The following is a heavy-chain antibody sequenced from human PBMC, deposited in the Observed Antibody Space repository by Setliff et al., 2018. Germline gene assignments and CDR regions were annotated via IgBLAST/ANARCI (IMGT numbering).Heavy chain of an antibody. CDR3: FGAGTCSY. J-gene: IGHJ4*02. V-gene: IGHV3-7*01. D-gene: IGHD3-10*01. CDR2: INPDGSEK. Sequence: QPGGSLRLSCGASGFTYNNDWVSWVRQAPGKGLEWLASINPDGSEKYYVDSVKGRFTISRDNAKNSLSLQMNSLRTEDTAVYYCFGAGTCSYWGQGTRVTVSS. CDR1: GFTYNNDW.